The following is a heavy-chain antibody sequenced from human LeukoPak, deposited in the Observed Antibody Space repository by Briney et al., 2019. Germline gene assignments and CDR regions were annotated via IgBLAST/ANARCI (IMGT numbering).Heavy chain of an antibody. V-gene: IGHV1-69*04. CDR2: IIPILGIA. Sequence: GSSVKVSCKASGGTFSSYAISWVRQAPGQGLEWMGRIIPILGIANYAQKFQGRVTITADKSTSTAYMELNSLRAEDTAVYYCAKFRVRQLERRFGMDVWGQGTTVTVSS. CDR1: GGTFSSYA. CDR3: AKFRVRQLERRFGMDV. D-gene: IGHD1-1*01. J-gene: IGHJ6*02.